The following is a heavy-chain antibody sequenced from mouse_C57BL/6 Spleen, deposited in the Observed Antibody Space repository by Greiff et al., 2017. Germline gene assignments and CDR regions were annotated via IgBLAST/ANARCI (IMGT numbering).Heavy chain of an antibody. V-gene: IGHV1-72*01. J-gene: IGHJ2*01. CDR1: GYTFTSYW. CDR3: ARSYYGSISYFDD. Sequence: QVQLQQPGAELVKPGASVKLSCKASGYTFTSYWMHWVQQRPGRGLEWIGRIDPNSGGPKYNETFESMATRTVDEPSSTAYMLLRSLTSEDSAVYYCARSYYGSISYFDDWGQGTTLTVSS. CDR2: IDPNSGGP. D-gene: IGHD1-1*01.